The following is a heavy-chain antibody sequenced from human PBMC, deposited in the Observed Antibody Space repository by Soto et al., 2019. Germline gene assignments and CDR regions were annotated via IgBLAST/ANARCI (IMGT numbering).Heavy chain of an antibody. J-gene: IGHJ4*02. CDR3: ARDRAARRVGYYFDY. CDR1: GGSISSSSYY. Sequence: TSETLSLTCTVSGGSISSSSYYWGWIRQPPGKGLEWIGSIYYSGSTYYNPSLKSRVTISVDTSKNQFSLKLSSVTAADTAVYYCARDRAARRVGYYFDYWGQGTLVTVSS. V-gene: IGHV4-39*07. CDR2: IYYSGST. D-gene: IGHD6-6*01.